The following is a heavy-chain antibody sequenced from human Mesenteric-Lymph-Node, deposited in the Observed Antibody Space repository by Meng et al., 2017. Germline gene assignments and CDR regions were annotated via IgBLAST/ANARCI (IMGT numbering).Heavy chain of an antibody. J-gene: IGHJ5*02. D-gene: IGHD2-2*02. CDR1: GGSISSGDYY. CDR2: IYYSGRT. CDR3: ARENGDCFSTICYKGWFDP. V-gene: IGHV4-30-4*01. Sequence: QLQLKGPGPGLVKHSQTPSLPCTVAGGSISSGDYYWSWIRQPPGKGLEWIGYIYYSGRTYYNPSLESRVTMSVDTSKNQFSLNLNSVTAADTAVYYCARENGDCFSTICYKGWFDPWGQGTLVTVSS.